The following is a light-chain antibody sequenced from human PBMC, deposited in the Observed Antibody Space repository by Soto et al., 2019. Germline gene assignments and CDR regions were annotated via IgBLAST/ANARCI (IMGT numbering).Light chain of an antibody. Sequence: EIVMTQSPATLSVSPGERATLSCRASQTISDNLAWYQQRPGQSPRLLIYAASSRATGIPARFSSSGSGTEFSLTINSLQSEDFAVYYCQQYHNWPPYTFGQGTKLEIK. V-gene: IGKV3-15*01. J-gene: IGKJ2*01. CDR2: AAS. CDR3: QQYHNWPPYT. CDR1: QTISDN.